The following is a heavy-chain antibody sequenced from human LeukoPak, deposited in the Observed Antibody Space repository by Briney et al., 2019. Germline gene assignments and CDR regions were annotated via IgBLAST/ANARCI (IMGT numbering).Heavy chain of an antibody. CDR2: IYYSGST. J-gene: IGHJ2*01. Sequence: PSDTLSLTCTVSGGSISSYYWSWIRQPPGKGLEWIGYIYYSGSTNYNPSRKSRVTISLDTSKNQFSLRLSSVTAADTAVYYCARGPPYSNWYFDLWGRGTVVTVSS. V-gene: IGHV4-59*07. CDR3: ARGPPYSNWYFDL. CDR1: GGSISSYY. D-gene: IGHD2-15*01.